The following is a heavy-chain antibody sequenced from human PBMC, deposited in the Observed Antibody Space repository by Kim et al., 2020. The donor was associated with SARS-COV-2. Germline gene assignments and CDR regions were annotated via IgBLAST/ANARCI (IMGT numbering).Heavy chain of an antibody. Sequence: GGSLRLSCAASGFAFSSSGMHWVRQAPGKGLEWVAVISFDESNKFYAESVKGRFTISRDNSKNTLYLQMNSLSAEDPAVYYCSKRIGYHHDHFDYWGPGT. CDR3: SKRIGYHHDHFDY. V-gene: IGHV3-30*18. J-gene: IGHJ4*02. D-gene: IGHD1-26*01. CDR1: GFAFSSSG. CDR2: ISFDESNK.